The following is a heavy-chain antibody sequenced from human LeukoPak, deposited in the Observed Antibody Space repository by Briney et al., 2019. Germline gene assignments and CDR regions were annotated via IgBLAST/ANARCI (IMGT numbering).Heavy chain of an antibody. CDR1: GFTFSSYW. CDR3: ARDYTYCGGDCYFDY. Sequence: GGSLRLSCAASGFTFSSYWMHWVRQAPGKGLVWVSRINTDGTSTTYADSVKGRFTISRVNAKNTLYLQMNSLRAEDTAVYYCARDYTYCGGDCYFDYWGQGTLVTVSS. CDR2: INTDGTST. J-gene: IGHJ4*02. V-gene: IGHV3-74*01. D-gene: IGHD2-21*02.